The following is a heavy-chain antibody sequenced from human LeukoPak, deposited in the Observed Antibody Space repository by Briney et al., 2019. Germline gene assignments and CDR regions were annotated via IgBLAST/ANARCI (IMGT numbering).Heavy chain of an antibody. V-gene: IGHV4-59*01. CDR3: ARDLGGAATGAFYYYGMDV. D-gene: IGHD6-13*01. CDR2: IYYSGST. J-gene: IGHJ6*02. Sequence: SETLSLTCSVSGDSINSYYWSWIRQPPGKGLEWIGYIYYSGSTNYNPSLKSRVSISVDTSKNQFSLNLRSVTVAVTAVYYCARDLGGAATGAFYYYGMDVWGQGTTVTVSS. CDR1: GDSINSYY.